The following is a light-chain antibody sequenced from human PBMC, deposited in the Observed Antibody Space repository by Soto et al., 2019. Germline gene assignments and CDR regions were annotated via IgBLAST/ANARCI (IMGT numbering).Light chain of an antibody. CDR3: QRGGF. CDR2: DAS. CDR1: QDISNY. V-gene: IGKV1-33*01. J-gene: IGKJ4*01. Sequence: DIQMTQSPSSLSASVGDRVTITCQASQDISNYLNWYQQKPGKAPKLLIYDASNLETGVPSRLSGSGSGTDFTFTISSGEPEDISTYYCQRGGFFGGGTKVEIK.